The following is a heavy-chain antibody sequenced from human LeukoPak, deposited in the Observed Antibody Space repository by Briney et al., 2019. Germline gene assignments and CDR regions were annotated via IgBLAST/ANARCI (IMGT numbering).Heavy chain of an antibody. CDR1: GFTFSSYG. J-gene: IGHJ6*03. V-gene: IGHV3-30*18. CDR3: AKDSGTYWVDYYYMDV. D-gene: IGHD1-26*01. CDR2: ISYDGSNK. Sequence: GGSLRLSCAASGFTFSSYGMHWVRQAPGKGLEWVAVISYDGSNKYYADSVKGRFTISRDNSKNTVYLQMNSLRGEDTAVYYCAKDSGTYWVDYYYMDVWGKGTTVTVSS.